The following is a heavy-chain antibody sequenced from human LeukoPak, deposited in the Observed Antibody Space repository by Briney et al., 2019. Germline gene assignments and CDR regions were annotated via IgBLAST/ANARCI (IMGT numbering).Heavy chain of an antibody. CDR1: DGSVSSSAYY. J-gene: IGHJ4*02. D-gene: IGHD5-24*01. V-gene: IGHV4-39*01. CDR2: IYSDGST. CDR3: ARSLGDGSNWVY. Sequence: SETLSLTCTFSDGSVSSSAYYWGWIRQPPGKGLEWIGSIYSDGSTHYTPSLKSRVTISVDMSKNQLSLELSSVTAADTAVYYCARSLGDGSNWVYWGQGTLVTVSS.